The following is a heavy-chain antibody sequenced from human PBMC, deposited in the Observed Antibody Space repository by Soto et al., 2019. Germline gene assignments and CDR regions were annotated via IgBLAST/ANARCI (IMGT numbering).Heavy chain of an antibody. Sequence: QMKLVESGGGVVQPGTSLRLSCVASGFTFSAFGMHWVRQAPGKGLEWVAISAYGGSNKYYGDSVKGRFTISRDKARATLYLQMNSLSHEDTAVYYCAKGPLRFPACVDYADYSYRMDVWGQGTTVTVSS. CDR2: SAYGGSNK. V-gene: IGHV3-30*18. CDR3: AKGPLRFPACVDYADYSYRMDV. J-gene: IGHJ6*02. CDR1: GFTFSAFG. D-gene: IGHD3-3*01.